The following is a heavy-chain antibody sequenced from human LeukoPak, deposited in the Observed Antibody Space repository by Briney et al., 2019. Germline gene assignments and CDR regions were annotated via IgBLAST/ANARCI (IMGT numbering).Heavy chain of an antibody. CDR2: IYYSGST. Sequence: SETLSLTCTVSGGSISSSSYYWGWIRQPPGKGLEWIGSIYYSGSTYYNPSLKSRVTISVDTSKNQFSLKLSSVTAADTAVYYCARRSYSSTVSEQRYYYYYYMDVWGKGTTVTVSS. D-gene: IGHD6-13*01. CDR3: ARRSYSSTVSEQRYYYYYYMDV. J-gene: IGHJ6*03. CDR1: GGSISSSSYY. V-gene: IGHV4-39*01.